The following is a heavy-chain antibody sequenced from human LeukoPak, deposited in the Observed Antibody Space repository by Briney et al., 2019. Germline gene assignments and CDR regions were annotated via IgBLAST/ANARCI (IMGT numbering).Heavy chain of an antibody. CDR2: IYYSGST. CDR3: ARHDRVAAAGPPFDY. D-gene: IGHD6-13*01. Sequence: PSETLSLTCTGSGGSISSYYWSWIRQPPGKGLEWIGYIYYSGSTNYNPSLKSRVTISVDTSKNQFSLKLSSVTAADTAVYYCARHDRVAAAGPPFDYWGQGTLVTVSS. V-gene: IGHV4-59*08. CDR1: GGSISSYY. J-gene: IGHJ4*02.